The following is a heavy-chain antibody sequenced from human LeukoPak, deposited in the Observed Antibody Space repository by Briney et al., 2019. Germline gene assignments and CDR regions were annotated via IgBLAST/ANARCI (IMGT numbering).Heavy chain of an antibody. Sequence: GGSLRLSCAASGFTFSSYSMNWVRQAPGKGLEWVSSISSSSSYIYYADSVRGRFTISRDNAKNSLYLQMNSLRAEDTAVYYCARAGITIFGNWFGAWGQGTLVTVSS. CDR1: GFTFSSYS. D-gene: IGHD3-3*01. CDR3: ARAGITIFGNWFGA. CDR2: ISSSSSYI. V-gene: IGHV3-21*01. J-gene: IGHJ5*02.